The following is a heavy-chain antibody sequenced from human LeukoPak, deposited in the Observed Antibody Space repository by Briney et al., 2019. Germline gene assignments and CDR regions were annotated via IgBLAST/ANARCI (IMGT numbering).Heavy chain of an antibody. V-gene: IGHV5-51*01. CDR1: GYSFTNYW. Sequence: GESLKISCKGSGYSFTNYWIGWVRQMPGKGLEWMGIIYPGDSDTRYSPSFQGQVTISADKSISTAYLQWSSLKASDTAMYYCARRGYYDSSGYYISYYFDYWGQGTLVTVSS. CDR3: ARRGYYDSSGYYISYYFDY. J-gene: IGHJ4*02. CDR2: IYPGDSDT. D-gene: IGHD3-22*01.